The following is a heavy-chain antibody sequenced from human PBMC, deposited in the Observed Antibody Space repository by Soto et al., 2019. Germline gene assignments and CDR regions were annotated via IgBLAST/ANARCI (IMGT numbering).Heavy chain of an antibody. CDR1: GGSFSGYY. Sequence: QVQLQQWGAGLLKPSETLSLTCAVYGGSFSGYYWSWIRQPPGKGLEWIGEINHSGSNNYNPSLESRVTRSVDTSKNQFAQKLSYVTAADTAVDYCARNGAYYDFWSGYYFGGGMDVWGQVTTVTVSS. CDR2: INHSGSN. V-gene: IGHV4-34*01. CDR3: ARNGAYYDFWSGYYFGGGMDV. J-gene: IGHJ6*02. D-gene: IGHD3-3*01.